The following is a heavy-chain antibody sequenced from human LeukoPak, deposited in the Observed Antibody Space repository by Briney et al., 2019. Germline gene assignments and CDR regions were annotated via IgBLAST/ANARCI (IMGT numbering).Heavy chain of an antibody. D-gene: IGHD3-22*01. CDR3: ARDEEFDSSGYYSNGFDY. CDR2: INSDGSST. V-gene: IGHV3-74*01. Sequence: GGSMRLSCVASGFTFSHYWMHWVRQAPGKGLVWVSRINSDGSSTSYADSVKGRFTISRDNAKNTLYLQMNSLRAEDTAVYYCARDEEFDSSGYYSNGFDYWGQGTLVTVSS. CDR1: GFTFSHYW. J-gene: IGHJ4*02.